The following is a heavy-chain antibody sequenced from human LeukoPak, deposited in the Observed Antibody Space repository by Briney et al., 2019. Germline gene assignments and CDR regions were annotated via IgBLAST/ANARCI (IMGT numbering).Heavy chain of an antibody. V-gene: IGHV3-74*01. CDR3: ARDKYGGNSNAFDI. J-gene: IGHJ3*02. Sequence: GGSLRLSCAASGXTFSSYWMHWVRQVPGKGLVWVARIGTDGSRTTYADYVQGRFTISRDNAKNTLYLQMNSLRAEDTAVYYCARDKYGGNSNAFDIWGQGTLVTVSS. CDR2: IGTDGSRT. D-gene: IGHD4-23*01. CDR1: GXTFSSYW.